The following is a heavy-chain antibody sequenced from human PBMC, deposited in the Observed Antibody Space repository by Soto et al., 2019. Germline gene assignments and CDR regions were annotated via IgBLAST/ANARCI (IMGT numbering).Heavy chain of an antibody. CDR2: IIPIFGTA. CDR1: GGTFSSYA. D-gene: IGHD2-21*02. J-gene: IGHJ4*02. Sequence: SVKVSCKASGGTFSSYAISWVRQAPGQGLEWMGGIIPIFGTANYAQKFQGRVTITADESTSTAYMELSSLRSEDTAVYYCARMADCGGDCYSGYYFDYWGQGTLGTVSS. CDR3: ARMADCGGDCYSGYYFDY. V-gene: IGHV1-69*13.